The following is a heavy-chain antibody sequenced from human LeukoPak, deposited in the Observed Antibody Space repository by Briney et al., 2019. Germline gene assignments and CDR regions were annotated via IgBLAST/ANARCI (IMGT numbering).Heavy chain of an antibody. CDR1: GFTFSSEG. D-gene: IGHD2-15*01. V-gene: IGHV3-30*02. Sequence: RPGGSXRLSCPPSGFTFSSEGTDWVRQXPGKGLEWVAFIRYDGSNKYYADSVKGRFTISRDNSKNTLYLQMNSLRAEDTAVYYSATTDSSWSRISSFDYWGQGTLVTVSS. J-gene: IGHJ4*02. CDR2: IRYDGSNK. CDR3: ATTDSSWSRISSFDY.